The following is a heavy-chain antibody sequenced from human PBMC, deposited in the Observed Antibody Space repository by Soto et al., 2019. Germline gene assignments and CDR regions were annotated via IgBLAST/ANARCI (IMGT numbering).Heavy chain of an antibody. J-gene: IGHJ3*02. CDR3: VGQLVEDDAFDI. Sequence: PGGALRLCCAASGFTFSSYWMSWVRQAPGKGLEWVANIKQDGSENYYVVSVKGRFTTSRDNAKNSLYLQMNSLRAEDTAVYYCVGQLVEDDAFDIWGQGTMVTVSS. D-gene: IGHD6-6*01. CDR1: GFTFSSYW. CDR2: IKQDGSEN. V-gene: IGHV3-7*01.